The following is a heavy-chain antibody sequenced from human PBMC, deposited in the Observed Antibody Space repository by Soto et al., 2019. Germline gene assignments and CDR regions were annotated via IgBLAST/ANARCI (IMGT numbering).Heavy chain of an antibody. CDR1: GFSLSTSGMC. CDR2: IDWDDDK. CDR3: ARSLYYTGDIVATTNVFDI. Sequence: SGPTLLNPTQTLTLTCTFSGFSLSTSGMCVSWIRQPPGKALEWLALIDWDDDKYYSTSLKTRLTISKDTSKNQVVLTMTNMDPVDTATYYCARSLYYTGDIVATTNVFDIWGQGTMVTVSS. V-gene: IGHV2-70*01. D-gene: IGHD5-12*01. J-gene: IGHJ3*02.